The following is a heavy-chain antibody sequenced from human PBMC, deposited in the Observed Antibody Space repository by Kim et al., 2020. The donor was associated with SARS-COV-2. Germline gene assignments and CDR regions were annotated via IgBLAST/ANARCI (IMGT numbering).Heavy chain of an antibody. V-gene: IGHV3-21*01. CDR1: GFTFSSYS. J-gene: IGHJ1*01. D-gene: IGHD1-7*01. CDR2: ISSSSSYI. CDR3: ARDLDWNYVEYFQH. Sequence: GGSLRLSCAASGFTFSSYSMNWVRQAPGKGLEWVSSISSSSSYIYYADSVKGRFTISRDNAKNSLYLQMNSLRAEDTAVYYCARDLDWNYVEYFQHWGQGTLVTVSS.